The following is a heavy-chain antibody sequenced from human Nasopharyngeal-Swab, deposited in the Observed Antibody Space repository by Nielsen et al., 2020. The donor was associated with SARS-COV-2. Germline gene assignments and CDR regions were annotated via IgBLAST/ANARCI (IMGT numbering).Heavy chain of an antibody. J-gene: IGHJ3*02. CDR3: ARDATMIVVGDDAFDI. CDR2: INPNSGGT. V-gene: IGHV1-2*02. D-gene: IGHD3-22*01. CDR1: GYTFTGYY. Sequence: ASVKVSCKASGYTFTGYYMHWVRQAPGQGLEWMGWINPNSGGTNYAQKFQGRVTMTRDTSISTAYMELSRLRPDDTAVYYCARDATMIVVGDDAFDIWGQGTMVTVSS.